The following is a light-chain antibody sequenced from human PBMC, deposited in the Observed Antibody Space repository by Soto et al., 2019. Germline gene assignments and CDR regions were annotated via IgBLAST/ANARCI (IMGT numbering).Light chain of an antibody. V-gene: IGKV3-11*01. Sequence: EIVMQKSPATLSVSPGERAPLSGRASQSVSSNLAWYQQNPGQAHRLLIYDASNRAAGIPARFSGSGSGTDFTLTISSLEPEDFAIYYCQQRQYWPITVGQGKRLEIK. J-gene: IGKJ5*01. CDR3: QQRQYWPIT. CDR1: QSVSSN. CDR2: DAS.